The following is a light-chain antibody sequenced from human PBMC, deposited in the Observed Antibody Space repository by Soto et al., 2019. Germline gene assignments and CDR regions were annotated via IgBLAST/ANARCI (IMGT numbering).Light chain of an antibody. Sequence: QSVLTQPPSASGSPGQSVTISCTGTSSDVGGYNYVSWYQHHPGKAPKLIIYEVTKRPSGVPDRFSGSKSGNTASLTVSGLQAEDEGDYYCQSYDSSLSAWVFGGGTKLTVL. CDR3: QSYDSSLSAWV. V-gene: IGLV2-8*01. J-gene: IGLJ3*02. CDR1: SSDVGGYNY. CDR2: EVT.